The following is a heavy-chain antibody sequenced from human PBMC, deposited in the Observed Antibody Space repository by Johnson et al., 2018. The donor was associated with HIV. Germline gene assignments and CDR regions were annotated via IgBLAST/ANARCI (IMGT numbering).Heavy chain of an antibody. Sequence: VQLVESGGGVVQPGRSLRLSCAASGFTFSSYALTWVRQAPGKGLEWVSTVSECAGNTYYADSVKGRFTLPTATSKNTLYLQMNALRAEEPAVYYCAISIPRPGWGDAFDIWGQGTMVTVSS. D-gene: IGHD3-16*01. CDR1: GFTFSSYA. J-gene: IGHJ3*02. CDR3: AISIPRPGWGDAFDI. CDR2: VSECAGNT. V-gene: IGHV3-23*04.